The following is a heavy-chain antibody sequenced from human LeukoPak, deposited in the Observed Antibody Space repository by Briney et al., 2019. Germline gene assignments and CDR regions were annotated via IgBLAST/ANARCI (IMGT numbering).Heavy chain of an antibody. D-gene: IGHD5-12*01. J-gene: IGHJ4*02. CDR3: ALSGYDGRRGFDY. V-gene: IGHV4-39*01. CDR2: IYYSGRT. Sequence: SETLSLTCTISGGSISSDTYYWGWIRQPPGKGLEWIGSIYYSGRTYYNPSLKSRVTISVDTSKNQVSLKLTSVTAADTAIYYCALSGYDGRRGFDYWGQGIVVTVSS. CDR1: GGSISSDTYY.